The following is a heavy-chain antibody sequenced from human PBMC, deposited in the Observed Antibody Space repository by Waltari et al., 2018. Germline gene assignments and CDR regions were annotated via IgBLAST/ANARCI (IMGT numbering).Heavy chain of an antibody. CDR2: ITSNGVGT. CDR3: VKIADY. Sequence: EMQLVESGGGLVQPGGSLRLSCSVSGFNIANYTMHWVRQAPGKGLEHVSAITSNGVGTYYTDSVKGRFTISRDNSKNTLYLQMSSLKTEDTAVYYCVKIADYWGQGTLVTVSS. CDR1: GFNIANYT. J-gene: IGHJ4*02. V-gene: IGHV3-64D*08.